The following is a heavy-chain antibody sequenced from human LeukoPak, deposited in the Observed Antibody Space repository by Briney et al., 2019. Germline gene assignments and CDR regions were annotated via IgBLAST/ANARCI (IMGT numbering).Heavy chain of an antibody. V-gene: IGHV3-33*06. J-gene: IGHJ6*03. CDR2: IWSDGSKE. Sequence: GGSLRLSCTPSGFSLRLYGMHRVRQAPGKALEWAAVIWSDGSKEYYVDSVKRRFTISRDTSKNMLYLQMNSLRGDDTAVYYCAKDGQCSGGTCYPFYMAVWGKGTTVTVSS. D-gene: IGHD2-15*01. CDR1: GFSLRLYG. CDR3: AKDGQCSGGTCYPFYMAV.